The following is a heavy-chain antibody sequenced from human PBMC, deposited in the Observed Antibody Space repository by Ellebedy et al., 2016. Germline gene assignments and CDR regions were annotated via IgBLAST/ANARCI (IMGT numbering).Heavy chain of an antibody. D-gene: IGHD3-10*01. CDR2: IIPILGIA. J-gene: IGHJ4*02. V-gene: IGHV1-69*10. CDR1: GGTFSSYA. Sequence: ASVKVSCKASGGTFSSYAISWARQAPGQVLEWMGGIIPILGIANYAQKFQGRVTITADKSTSTAYMELSSLRSEDTAVYYCATLLWFGKASFDYWGQGTLVTVSS. CDR3: ATLLWFGKASFDY.